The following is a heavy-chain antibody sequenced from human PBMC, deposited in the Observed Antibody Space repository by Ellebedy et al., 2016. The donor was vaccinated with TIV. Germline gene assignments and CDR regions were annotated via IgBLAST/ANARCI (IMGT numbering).Heavy chain of an antibody. CDR1: GYTFTSYG. D-gene: IGHD3-22*01. V-gene: IGHV1-2*04. CDR2: INPNSGGT. J-gene: IGHJ4*02. CDR3: ATARNYDSSGYYRFDY. Sequence: AASVKVSCKASGYTFTSYGISWVRQAPGQGLEWMGWINPNSGGTNYAQKFQGWVTMTRDTSISTAYMELSSLRSEDTAVYYCATARNYDSSGYYRFDYWGQGTRVTVSS.